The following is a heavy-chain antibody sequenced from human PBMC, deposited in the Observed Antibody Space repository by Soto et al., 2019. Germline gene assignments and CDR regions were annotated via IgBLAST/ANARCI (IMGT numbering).Heavy chain of an antibody. CDR2: IYYTGST. CDR3: TSRAHDF. CDR1: GGSISSSSYF. D-gene: IGHD3-3*01. J-gene: IGHJ4*02. V-gene: IGHV4-61*05. Sequence: PSETLSLTCTVSGGSISSSSYFWGWIRQPPGKGLEWIGYIYYTGSTNYKPSLKSRVTISVDTSKNQVSLRLSSVTAADTAVYYCTSRAHDFWGLGTLVTVSS.